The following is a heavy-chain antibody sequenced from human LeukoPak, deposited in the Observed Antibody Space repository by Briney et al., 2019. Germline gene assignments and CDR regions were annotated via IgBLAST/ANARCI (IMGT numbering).Heavy chain of an antibody. CDR2: IYPGDSDT. Sequence: GESLKISCKGSGYSFNSYWIGWVRQMPGKGLEWMGIIYPGDSDTRYSPSFQGQVTISADKSISTAYLQWSSLKASDTAMYYCARHSTGYYYDSSGEVTLGFDYWGQGTPVTVSS. D-gene: IGHD3-22*01. J-gene: IGHJ4*02. CDR1: GYSFNSYW. CDR3: ARHSTGYYYDSSGEVTLGFDY. V-gene: IGHV5-51*01.